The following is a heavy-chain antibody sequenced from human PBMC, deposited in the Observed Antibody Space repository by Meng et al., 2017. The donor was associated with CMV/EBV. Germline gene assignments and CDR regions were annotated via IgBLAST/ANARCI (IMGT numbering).Heavy chain of an antibody. V-gene: IGHV2-5*02. CDR2: IYWEDDK. J-gene: IGHJ4*02. CDR3: AHHADIAAAGSYYY. Sequence: QITLKESVPPLVKPTPTLTLTFTFSGFSLSTSGVGVGWIRQPPGKALEWLALIYWEDDKRYSPSLKSRLTITKDTSKNQVVLTMTNMDPVDTATYYCAHHADIAAAGSYYYWGQGTLVTVSS. D-gene: IGHD6-13*01. CDR1: GFSLSTSGVG.